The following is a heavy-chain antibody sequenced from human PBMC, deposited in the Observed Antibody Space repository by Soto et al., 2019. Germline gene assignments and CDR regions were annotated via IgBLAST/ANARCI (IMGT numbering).Heavy chain of an antibody. CDR2: ISGSGGPT. CDR1: GFTFSSYA. V-gene: IGHV3-23*01. J-gene: IGHJ5*02. Sequence: EVQLLESGGGLVQPGGSLRLSCVASGFTFSSYAMSWVRQAPGKGLGWVSVISGSGGPTYYADSVKGRFTISRDNSKNTVYLQMTSLRVEDTGVYYCAKDPGAVAGVGWFDPWGQGTLVTVSS. CDR3: AKDPGAVAGVGWFDP. D-gene: IGHD6-19*01.